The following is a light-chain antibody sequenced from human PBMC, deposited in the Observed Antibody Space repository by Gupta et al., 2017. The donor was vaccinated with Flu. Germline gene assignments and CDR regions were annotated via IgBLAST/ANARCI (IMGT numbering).Light chain of an antibody. CDR3: ATWDDSLNEV. CDR1: SSNIGSYT. Sequence: QSVLTQPPSASGTPGQRVTISCSGSSSNIGSYTVNWYQQLPGTAPKVLIYNNNQRPAGVPDRFSGSKSGTSASLAISGLQAEDEADYYCATWDDSLNEVFGTGTKVTVL. J-gene: IGLJ1*01. CDR2: NNN. V-gene: IGLV1-44*01.